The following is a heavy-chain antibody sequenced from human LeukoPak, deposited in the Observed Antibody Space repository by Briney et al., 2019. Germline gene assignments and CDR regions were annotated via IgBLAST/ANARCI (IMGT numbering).Heavy chain of an antibody. CDR1: GGTFTAYY. CDR2: INPNSGGT. CDR3: AGDFPSSGWYHPFDY. V-gene: IGHV1-2*02. D-gene: IGHD6-19*01. Sequence: ASVKVSFKASGGTFTAYYMHWVRQAPGQGLEWMEWINPNSGGTNYAQKFQGRVTMTRDTSISTVYMELSRLRSDDTAVYYCAGDFPSSGWYHPFDYWGQGILVTVSS. J-gene: IGHJ4*02.